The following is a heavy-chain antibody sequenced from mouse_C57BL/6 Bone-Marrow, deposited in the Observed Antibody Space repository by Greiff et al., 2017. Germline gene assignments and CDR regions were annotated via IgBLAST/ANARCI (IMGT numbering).Heavy chain of an antibody. CDR1: GYTFTSYW. CDR3: ARPLTTVVDYFAMDY. CDR2: IDPNSGGT. D-gene: IGHD1-1*01. J-gene: IGHJ4*01. V-gene: IGHV1-72*01. Sequence: VKLQQSGAELVKPGASVKLSCKASGYTFTSYWMHWVKQRPGRGLEWIGRIDPNSGGTKYNEKFKSKATLTVDKPSSTAYMQLSSLTSEDSAVYYCARPLTTVVDYFAMDYWGQGTSVTVSS.